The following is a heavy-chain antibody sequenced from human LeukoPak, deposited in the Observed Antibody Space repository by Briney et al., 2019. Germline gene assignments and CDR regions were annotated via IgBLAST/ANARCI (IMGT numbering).Heavy chain of an antibody. Sequence: ASVKVSCKASGYTFTGYDIHWVRQAPGQGLEWMGWINPNSGGTNYAQKFQDRVTMTRDTSISTAYMELSRLRSDDTAVYYCARGIYDCRGKWFDAWGQGTLVTVSS. CDR1: GYTFTGYD. CDR3: ARGIYDCRGKWFDA. J-gene: IGHJ5*02. V-gene: IGHV1-2*02. CDR2: INPNSGGT. D-gene: IGHD3-16*01.